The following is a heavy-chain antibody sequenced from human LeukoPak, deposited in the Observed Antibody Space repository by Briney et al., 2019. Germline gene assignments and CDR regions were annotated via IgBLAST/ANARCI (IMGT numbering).Heavy chain of an antibody. V-gene: IGHV3-73*01. CDR3: TSRNGWEDV. J-gene: IGHJ6*04. Sequence: GGSLRLSCAASGFTFSGSAMHWVRQASGKGLEWVGRIRSKANSYATAYAASVKGRFTISRDDSKNTAYLQMNSLKTEDTAVYYCTSRNGWEDVWGKGTTVTVPS. D-gene: IGHD6-19*01. CDR1: GFTFSGSA. CDR2: IRSKANSYAT.